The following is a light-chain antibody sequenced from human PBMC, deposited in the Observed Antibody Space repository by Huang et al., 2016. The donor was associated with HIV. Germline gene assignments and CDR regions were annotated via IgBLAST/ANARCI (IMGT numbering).Light chain of an antibody. J-gene: IGKJ2*01. CDR3: QQSYNIPRT. V-gene: IGKV1-39*01. Sequence: DIQMTQAPPSLSAAVGYRVIITCRASQIINKYLNWYQQMPGRAPKLLISGASSLQGGVSSRFSGSGSGTDFTLTIRDLQPEDTATYHCQQSYNIPRTFGQGTILEI. CDR2: GAS. CDR1: QIINKY.